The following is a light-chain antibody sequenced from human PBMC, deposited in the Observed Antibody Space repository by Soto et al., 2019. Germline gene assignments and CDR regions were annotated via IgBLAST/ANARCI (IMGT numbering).Light chain of an antibody. CDR3: AAWDDSLKAML. V-gene: IGLV1-44*01. Sequence: QSVLTQPPSASGTPGQTVTISCSGSGSNIGENAVNWYQHLPGTAPQLLIHSNALRPSGVPHRFSGSKSGTAGSLAISGLQSEDEAHYYCAAWDDSLKAMLFGGGTKVTVL. CDR1: GSNIGENA. J-gene: IGLJ3*02. CDR2: SNA.